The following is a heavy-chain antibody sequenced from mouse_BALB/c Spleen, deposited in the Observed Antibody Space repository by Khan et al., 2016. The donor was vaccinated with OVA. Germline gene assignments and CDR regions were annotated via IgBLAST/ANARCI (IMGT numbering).Heavy chain of an antibody. D-gene: IGHD2-14*01. CDR2: IWGGGGT. V-gene: IGHV2-6-4*01. Sequence: QVQLKQSGPGLVAPSQSLSITCTVSGFSLSRYNIHWVRQPPGKGLEWLGMIWGGGGTDYNSTLKSRLSIRKDNSKSPVLLKMNSLQTDDTDMYFCARAYYRYNGYYVMDYWGQGTSVTVSS. CDR1: GFSLSRYN. J-gene: IGHJ4*01. CDR3: ARAYYRYNGYYVMDY.